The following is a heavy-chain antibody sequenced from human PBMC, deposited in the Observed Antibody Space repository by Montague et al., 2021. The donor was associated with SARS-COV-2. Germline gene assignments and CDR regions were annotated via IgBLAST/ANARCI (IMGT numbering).Heavy chain of an antibody. CDR3: ARDPRYSLSWSFDY. CDR1: GDSVASHTAA. J-gene: IGHJ4*02. V-gene: IGHV6-1*01. CDR2: PYYRYKWYY. Sequence: CAISGDSVASHTAAWEWNRPSPSTLIQWVGRPYYRYKWYYDYAVSVKSRMTISPDTSKNQFSLQLSSVTPEDRAVYYCARDPRYSLSWSFDYWGQGTLVTVPS. D-gene: IGHD6-13*01.